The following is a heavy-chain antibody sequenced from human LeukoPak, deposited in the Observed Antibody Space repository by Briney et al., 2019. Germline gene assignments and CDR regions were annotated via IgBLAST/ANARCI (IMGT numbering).Heavy chain of an antibody. CDR3: ARSVRGSPPESFDP. CDR2: ISNDGGNK. J-gene: IGHJ5*02. CDR1: GFTFSSYA. V-gene: IGHV3-30-3*01. D-gene: IGHD1-14*01. Sequence: PGRSLRLSCAASGFTFSSYAMHWVRQAPGKGLEWVALISNDGGNKYYTDSVKGRFTISRDNSKNTLYLQMNSLRAEDTAVYYCARSVRGSPPESFDPWGQGTLVTVSS.